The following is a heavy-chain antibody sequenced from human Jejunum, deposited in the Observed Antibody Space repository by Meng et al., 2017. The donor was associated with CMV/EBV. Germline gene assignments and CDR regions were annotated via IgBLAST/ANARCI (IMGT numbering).Heavy chain of an antibody. J-gene: IGHJ4*02. Sequence: VTLIRLGRQRVALAASNGRTWLAFMRFERSNQYYADSVKDRFTIARDSSKNMLYLKMNSLRGDDTALYYCAKDMFSNFAFIAYWGQGSLVTVSS. V-gene: IGHV3-30*02. D-gene: IGHD4-11*01. CDR3: AKDMFSNFAFIAY. CDR2: MRFERSNQ. CDR1: VTLIRLG.